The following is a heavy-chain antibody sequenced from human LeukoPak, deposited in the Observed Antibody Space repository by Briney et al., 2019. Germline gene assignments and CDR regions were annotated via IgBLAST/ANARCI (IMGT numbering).Heavy chain of an antibody. CDR3: ARYTGDFLLGAYYYYYYMDV. V-gene: IGHV3-21*01. CDR2: ISSSSSYI. D-gene: IGHD4-17*01. Sequence: GGSLRLSCAASGFTFSSYSMNWVRQAPGKGLEWVSSISSSSSYIYYADSVKGRFTISRDNAKNSLYLQMNSLRAEDTAVYYCARYTGDFLLGAYYYYYYMDVWGKGTTVTVS. J-gene: IGHJ6*03. CDR1: GFTFSSYS.